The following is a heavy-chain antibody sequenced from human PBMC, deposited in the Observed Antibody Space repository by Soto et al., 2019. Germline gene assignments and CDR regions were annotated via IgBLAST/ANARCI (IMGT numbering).Heavy chain of an antibody. J-gene: IGHJ6*02. D-gene: IGHD2-15*01. V-gene: IGHV4-30-4*01. CDR3: ASGGCSGGSCYFSYYGMDV. CDR1: GGSISSGDYY. Sequence: LSLTCTVSGGSISSGDYYWSWIRQPPGKGLEWIGYIYYSGSTYYNPSLKSRVTISVDTSKNQFSLKLSSVTAADAAVYYCASGGCSGGSCYFSYYGMDVWGQGTTVTVSS. CDR2: IYYSGST.